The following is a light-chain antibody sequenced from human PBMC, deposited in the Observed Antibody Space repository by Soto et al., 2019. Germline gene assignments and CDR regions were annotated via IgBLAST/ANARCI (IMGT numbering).Light chain of an antibody. CDR3: SSYTTSGSVA. CDR2: DVS. Sequence: QSALTQPASVSGSPGQSITISCTGASSDVGSFRSVSWYQQHPGTAPELMISDVSNRPSGVSNRFSGSKSGNTASLTISGLQAEDEADYYCSSYTTSGSVAFGGGTQLTVL. V-gene: IGLV2-14*03. CDR1: SSDVGSFRS. J-gene: IGLJ3*02.